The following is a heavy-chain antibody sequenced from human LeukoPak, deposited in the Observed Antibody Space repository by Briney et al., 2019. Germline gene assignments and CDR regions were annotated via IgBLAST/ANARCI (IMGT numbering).Heavy chain of an antibody. CDR3: ARHVRIAVAGLDAFDI. V-gene: IGHV4-59*08. Sequence: LETLSLTCTVSGGSISSYYWSWIRQPPGKGLEWIGYIYYSGSTNYNPSLKSRVTISVDTSKNQFSLKLSSVTAADTAVYYCARHVRIAVAGLDAFDIWGQGTMVTVSS. J-gene: IGHJ3*02. D-gene: IGHD6-19*01. CDR1: GGSISSYY. CDR2: IYYSGST.